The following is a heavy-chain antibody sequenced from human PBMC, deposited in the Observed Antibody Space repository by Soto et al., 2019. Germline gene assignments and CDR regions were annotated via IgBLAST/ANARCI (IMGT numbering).Heavy chain of an antibody. D-gene: IGHD3-22*01. CDR3: AREPYYQDSSGYYDYCEY. CDR1: GGTFSSYA. V-gene: IGHV1-69*13. Sequence: SVKVSCKASGGTFSSYAISWVRQAPGQGLEWMGGIIPIFGTANYAQKFQGRVTITADESTSTAYMELSSLRSEDTAVYYCAREPYYQDSSGYYDYCEYWGQGTLVTV. J-gene: IGHJ4*02. CDR2: IIPIFGTA.